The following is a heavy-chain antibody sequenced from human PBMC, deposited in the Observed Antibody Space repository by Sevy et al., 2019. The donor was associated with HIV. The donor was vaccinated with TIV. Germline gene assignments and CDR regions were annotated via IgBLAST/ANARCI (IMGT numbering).Heavy chain of an antibody. Sequence: AEILSLTCTVSGGSISSSSYYWGWIRQPPGNGMEWIGSIYYSGSTYYNPSLKSRVTISLDTSKNQFSLKLSSVTAADTAVYYWSGPVVDTAMANFDYWGQGTLVPVSS. D-gene: IGHD5-18*01. V-gene: IGHV4-39*01. CDR2: IYYSGST. CDR1: GGSISSSSYY. CDR3: SGPVVDTAMANFDY. J-gene: IGHJ4*02.